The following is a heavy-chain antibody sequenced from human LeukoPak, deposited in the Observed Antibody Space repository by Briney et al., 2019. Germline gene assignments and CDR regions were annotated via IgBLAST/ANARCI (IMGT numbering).Heavy chain of an antibody. J-gene: IGHJ4*02. V-gene: IGHV1-2*02. CDR1: GYTFTGYY. Sequence: GASVKVSCKASGYTFTGYYIQWVRQAPGQGLEWMGWINPNSGGTNYAQMFQGRVTMTRDTSISTAYMDLSRLRSDDTAVYYCARDPQQLEGYFDYWGQGTLVTVSS. CDR2: INPNSGGT. CDR3: ARDPQQLEGYFDY. D-gene: IGHD6-13*01.